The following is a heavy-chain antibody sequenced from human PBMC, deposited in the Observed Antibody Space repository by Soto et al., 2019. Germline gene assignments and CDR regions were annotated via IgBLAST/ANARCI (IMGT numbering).Heavy chain of an antibody. CDR3: VSASFPNWCDP. Sequence: QITLKESGPTLVKPTQTLTLTCTFSGFSFSTPGVGVGWIRQPPGEALEWLALIYWDDDRRYSPSLRSRLTITKDTSKNHVVLTMTNMDPVDTATYYCVSASFPNWCDPWGRGILVIVSS. CDR2: IYWDDDR. CDR1: GFSFSTPGVG. J-gene: IGHJ5*02. V-gene: IGHV2-5*02. D-gene: IGHD3-10*01.